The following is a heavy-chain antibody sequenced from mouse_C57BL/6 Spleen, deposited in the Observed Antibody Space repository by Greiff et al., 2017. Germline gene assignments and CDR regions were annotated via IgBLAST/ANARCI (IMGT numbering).Heavy chain of an antibody. J-gene: IGHJ4*01. D-gene: IGHD1-1*01. Sequence: QVQLQQPGAELVRPGSSVKLSCKASGYTFTSYWMDWVKQRPGQGLEWIGNIYPSDSETHYNQKFKDKATLTVDKSSSAAYMQLSSLTSEDSAVYYCAREGGLLPGDAMDYWGQGTSVTVSS. CDR2: IYPSDSET. CDR3: AREGGLLPGDAMDY. V-gene: IGHV1-61*01. CDR1: GYTFTSYW.